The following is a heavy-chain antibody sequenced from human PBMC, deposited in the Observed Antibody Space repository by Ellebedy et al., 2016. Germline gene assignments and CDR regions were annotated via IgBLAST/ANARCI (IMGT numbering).Heavy chain of an antibody. CDR2: VSASGGST. J-gene: IGHJ4*02. CDR3: AKDRRQLPDYYFDF. V-gene: IGHV3-23*01. Sequence: GGSLRLSCEASGFTFSNYAMSWVRHAPGKGLEWVSAVSASGGSTYYADSVRGRFTISKDNSKNTVYLQMSSLSAEDTGLYYCAKDRRQLPDYYFDFWGQGTQVTVSS. D-gene: IGHD2-2*01. CDR1: GFTFSNYA.